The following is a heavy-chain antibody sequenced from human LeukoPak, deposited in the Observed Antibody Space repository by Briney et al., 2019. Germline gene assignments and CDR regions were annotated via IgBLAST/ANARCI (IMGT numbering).Heavy chain of an antibody. V-gene: IGHV3-66*01. J-gene: IGHJ4*02. CDR2: IYSGGST. Sequence: GGSLRLSCAASGFTVSSNYMNWVRQAPGKGLEWVSVIYSGGSTYYADSVKGRFTISRDNAKNSLYLQMNSLRAEDTAVYYCARDKVVRGVIIYYFDYWGQGTLVTVSS. D-gene: IGHD3-10*01. CDR3: ARDKVVRGVIIYYFDY. CDR1: GFTVSSNY.